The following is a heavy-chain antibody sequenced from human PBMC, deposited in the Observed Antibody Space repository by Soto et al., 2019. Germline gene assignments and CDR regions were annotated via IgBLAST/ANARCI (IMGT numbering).Heavy chain of an antibody. CDR2: IYNGGRT. CDR1: GDSISSDGYH. J-gene: IGHJ4*02. V-gene: IGHV4-30-4*01. Sequence: TLSLTCTVSGDSISSDGYHWSWIRQSPGKGLEWIGYIYNGGRTFYRPSLESRINMSLDATKNSYSLRLTSVTAADTAVYYCARAPVGIDSINFFDHWGQGILVTVSS. CDR3: ARAPVGIDSINFFDH.